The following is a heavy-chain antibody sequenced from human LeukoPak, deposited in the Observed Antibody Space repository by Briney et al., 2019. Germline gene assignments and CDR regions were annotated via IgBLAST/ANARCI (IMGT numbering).Heavy chain of an antibody. Sequence: GGSLKLSCAASGFTFSDSAMHWVRQASGKGLEWVGRVRTKANSYATAYAASAKGRFTISRDDSKNTAYLEMNSLKTEDTAVYYCTSSSSYNWFDPWGQGTLVTVSS. CDR2: VRTKANSYAT. J-gene: IGHJ5*02. CDR1: GFTFSDSA. CDR3: TSSSSYNWFDP. D-gene: IGHD6-13*01. V-gene: IGHV3-73*01.